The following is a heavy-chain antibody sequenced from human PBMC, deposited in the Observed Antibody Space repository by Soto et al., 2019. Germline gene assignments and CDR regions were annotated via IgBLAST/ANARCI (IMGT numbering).Heavy chain of an antibody. CDR1: GFTFSSYA. D-gene: IGHD3-10*01. CDR2: ISYDGGNK. Sequence: QVQLVESGGGVVQPGRSLRLSCAASGFTFSSYAMHWVRQAPGKGLEWVAVISYDGGNKYYADSVKGRFTISRDNSKNTLDLHINSLRAEATAVYYCARPDYGSGSYPDYWGQGTLVTVSS. V-gene: IGHV3-30-3*01. J-gene: IGHJ4*02. CDR3: ARPDYGSGSYPDY.